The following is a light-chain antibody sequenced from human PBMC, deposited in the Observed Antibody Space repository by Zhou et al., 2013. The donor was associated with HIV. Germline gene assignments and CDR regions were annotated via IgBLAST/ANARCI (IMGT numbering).Light chain of an antibody. Sequence: DIQMTQSPSSVSASVGDRVTITCRASQDISSWLAWYQQKPGKAPKLLIYTASVLQSGVPSRFSGSGSGTEFTLTISGLQPDDFATYYCQYYDYDLYTFGQGTKLEIK. CDR1: QDISSW. J-gene: IGKJ2*01. V-gene: IGKV1-12*01. CDR2: TAS. CDR3: QYYDYDLYT.